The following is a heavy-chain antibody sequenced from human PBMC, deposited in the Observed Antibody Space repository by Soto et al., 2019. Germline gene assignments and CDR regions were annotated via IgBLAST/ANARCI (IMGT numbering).Heavy chain of an antibody. V-gene: IGHV4-39*01. Sequence: QLHESGPGQVKSSETLSLTCTVSGDSLRSSYHYWGWIRQSPGKGLEWIGSIYYTGNTYYNPSPKGRVSISLDMATNEISLRVRAESVADTAFYYCVRVGMYSGEVPPNFGRWGQGALVPVSS. CDR2: IYYTGNT. CDR1: GDSLRSSYHY. J-gene: IGHJ4*02. D-gene: IGHD3-10*01. CDR3: VRVGMYSGEVPPNFGR.